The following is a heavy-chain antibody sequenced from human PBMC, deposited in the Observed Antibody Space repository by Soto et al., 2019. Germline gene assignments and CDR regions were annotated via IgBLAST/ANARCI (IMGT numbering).Heavy chain of an antibody. D-gene: IGHD4-17*01. CDR3: ARGYGDYVLDF. CDR1: GFSISSYY. J-gene: IGHJ4*02. CDR2: IYYSGST. V-gene: IGHV4-59*08. Sequence: SETLSLTCTVSGFSISSYYWSWIRQPPGKGLEWIGYIYYSGSTNYNPSLKSRVTISVDTSKNQFSLKLRSVTAADTAVYYCARGYGDYVLDFWGQGTLVTVSS.